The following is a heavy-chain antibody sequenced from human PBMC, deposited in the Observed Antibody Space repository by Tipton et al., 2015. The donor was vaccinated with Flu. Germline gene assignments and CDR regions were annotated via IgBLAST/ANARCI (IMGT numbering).Heavy chain of an antibody. CDR1: RFTFSNYW. V-gene: IGHV3-7*01. CDR3: ARSDYYDNSGNWYFDL. J-gene: IGHJ2*01. CDR2: INQDGSER. D-gene: IGHD3-22*01. Sequence: SLRLSCAASRFTFSNYWMHWVRQAPGKGLEWVANINQDGSERYYVDSVKDRFTISRDNAENSLYLQMNSLRVEDTAVYYCARSDYYDNSGNWYFDLWGRGSLITVSA.